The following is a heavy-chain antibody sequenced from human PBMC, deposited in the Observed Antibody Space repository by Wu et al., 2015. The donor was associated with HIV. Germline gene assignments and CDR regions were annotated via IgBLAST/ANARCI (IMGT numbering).Heavy chain of an antibody. V-gene: IGHV1-2*02. CDR2: INPNRGGA. Sequence: QVQLLQSGAEVKKPGASVMVSCKASGYAFTDYYIYWVRQAPRRGLEWMGWINPNRGGAKYAQKFQDRVTMTRDTAVSTAYMELNSLRSDDTAVYYCARLQSLSGFYSNADYWGQGTLVTVSS. D-gene: IGHD3-22*01. J-gene: IGHJ4*02. CDR3: ARLQSLSGFYSNADY. CDR1: GYAFTDYY.